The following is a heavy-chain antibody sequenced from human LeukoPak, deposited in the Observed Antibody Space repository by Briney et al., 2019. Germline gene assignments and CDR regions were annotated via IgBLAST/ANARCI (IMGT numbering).Heavy chain of an antibody. J-gene: IGHJ4*02. CDR2: MNPNSGNT. D-gene: IGHD3-10*01. CDR1: GYTFTSYD. Sequence: GASVKVSCKASGYTFTSYDINWVRQVTGQGLEWMGWMNPNSGNTGYAQKFQGRVTMTRNTSISTAYMELSSLRSEDTAVYYCARRPMVRGVIIDYWGQGTLVTVSS. V-gene: IGHV1-8*01. CDR3: ARRPMVRGVIIDY.